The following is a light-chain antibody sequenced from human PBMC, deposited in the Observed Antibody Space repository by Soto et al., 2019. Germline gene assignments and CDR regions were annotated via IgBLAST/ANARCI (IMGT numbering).Light chain of an antibody. CDR2: GVS. V-gene: IGKV3-20*01. CDR3: QHYDSSRRA. CDR1: QSVSRSY. Sequence: EIVLTQSPGTLSLSPGERVTLSCRASQSVSRSYLAWYQQKPGQAPRLLIYGVSSRATGIPDRFSGSGSGTDFALAISRLEPEDFAVYDCQHYDSSRRAFGQGTKVEI. J-gene: IGKJ1*01.